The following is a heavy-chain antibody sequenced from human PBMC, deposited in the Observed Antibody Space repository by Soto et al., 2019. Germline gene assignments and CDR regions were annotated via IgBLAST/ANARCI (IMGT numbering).Heavy chain of an antibody. V-gene: IGHV1-69*13. CDR1: GGTFSSYT. J-gene: IGHJ5*02. D-gene: IGHD6-6*01. Sequence: ASVKVSCKASGGTFSSYTITWVRQAPGQGLEWIGGITPIFGTANYAQKFQGRVTITADELRSTAYMELSSLRSEDTAVYYCAREGLEYSTSGYNWFDPWGQGTLVTVS. CDR2: ITPIFGTA. CDR3: AREGLEYSTSGYNWFDP.